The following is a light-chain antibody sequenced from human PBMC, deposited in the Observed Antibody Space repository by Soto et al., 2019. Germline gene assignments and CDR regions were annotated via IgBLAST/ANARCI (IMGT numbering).Light chain of an antibody. CDR3: YSYTKDNTPV. Sequence: QSALTQPASVSGSPGQSISISCTGTSRDVGGYNYVSWYQQHPGKAPKLLIYEVTNRPSGVSNRFSGSKSGNTASLTISGLQAEDEADYYCYSYTKDNTPVFGGGTKLTVL. CDR1: SRDVGGYNY. V-gene: IGLV2-14*01. CDR2: EVT. J-gene: IGLJ3*02.